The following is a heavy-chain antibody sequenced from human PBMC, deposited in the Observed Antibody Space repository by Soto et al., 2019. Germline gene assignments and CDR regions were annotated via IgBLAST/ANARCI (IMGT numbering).Heavy chain of an antibody. J-gene: IGHJ6*03. CDR3: AREYYDVLTDYYRYYYIDV. CDR1: GFTFSDYY. Sequence: QVQLVETGGDLVQPGGSLRLSCTASGFTFSDYYMTWIRQAPGKGLESVSYISSSGTRMYYADSVKGRFTISRDNAKNSLYLQLNSLRAEDTAVYYCAREYYDVLTDYYRYYYIDVWGKGITVTVSS. CDR2: ISSSGTRM. D-gene: IGHD3-9*01. V-gene: IGHV3-11*01.